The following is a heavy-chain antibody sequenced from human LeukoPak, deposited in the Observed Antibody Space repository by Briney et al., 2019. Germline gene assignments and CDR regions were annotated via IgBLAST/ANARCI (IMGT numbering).Heavy chain of an antibody. Sequence: ASVKVSCKASGYTFTSYCISWVRQAPGQGLEWMGWISAYNGNTNYAQKLQGRVTMTTDTSTSTAYMELRSLRSDDTAVYYCARVKQYYDSSGYEGLDYWGQGTLVTVSS. CDR2: ISAYNGNT. CDR1: GYTFTSYC. CDR3: ARVKQYYDSSGYEGLDY. D-gene: IGHD3-22*01. V-gene: IGHV1-18*01. J-gene: IGHJ4*02.